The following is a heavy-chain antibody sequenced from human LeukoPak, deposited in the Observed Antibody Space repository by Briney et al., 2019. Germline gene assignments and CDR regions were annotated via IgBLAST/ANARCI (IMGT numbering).Heavy chain of an antibody. V-gene: IGHV3-23*01. J-gene: IGHJ4*02. Sequence: GGSLRLSCAASGFTFSNYAMNWVRQAPGKGVEWVSGIRVTDNTYYADSVKGRFTISRDNSENTLYLQMSGLRAEDTAVYYCAKGTGDMGYYFDYWGQGTLVTVSS. D-gene: IGHD7-27*01. CDR2: IRVTDNT. CDR1: GFTFSNYA. CDR3: AKGTGDMGYYFDY.